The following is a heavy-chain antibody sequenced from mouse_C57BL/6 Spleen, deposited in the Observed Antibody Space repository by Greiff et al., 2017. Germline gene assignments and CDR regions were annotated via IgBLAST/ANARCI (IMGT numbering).Heavy chain of an antibody. CDR2: IHPNSGST. CDR1: GYTFTSYW. J-gene: IGHJ3*01. Sequence: QVQLQQPGAELVKPGASVKLSCKASGYTFTSYWMHWVKQRPGQGLEWIGMIHPNSGSTNYNEKFKGKATLTADKSSSTAYMQLSSLTSEDSAVCFCAREETGRFAYWGQGTLVTVSA. D-gene: IGHD4-1*01. V-gene: IGHV1-64*01. CDR3: AREETGRFAY.